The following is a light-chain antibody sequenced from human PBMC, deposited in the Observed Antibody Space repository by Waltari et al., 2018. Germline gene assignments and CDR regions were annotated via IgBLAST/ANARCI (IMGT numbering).Light chain of an antibody. CDR2: GAS. CDR1: QSVSSS. J-gene: IGKJ4*01. V-gene: IGKV3-15*01. Sequence: EIVMTQSPATLSLSPGERATLSCRASQSVSSSLAWYQQKPGQDPRLLIYGASSRATGIPDRFSGSGSGTDFTLTFSSLEPEDVAVYYCLQRSNWPLTFGGGTKVEIK. CDR3: LQRSNWPLT.